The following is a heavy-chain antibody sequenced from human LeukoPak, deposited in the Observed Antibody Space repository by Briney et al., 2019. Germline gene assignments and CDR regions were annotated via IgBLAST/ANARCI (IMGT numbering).Heavy chain of an antibody. CDR3: ARVSSDWYVAFDI. D-gene: IGHD6-19*01. CDR2: MNPNSGNT. Sequence: ASVKVSCKASGYTFTSYDINWVRQATGQGLEWMGWMNPNSGNTGYAQKFQGRVTMTRNTSISTAYMELSSLRSEDTAVYYCARVSSDWYVAFDIWGQGTMVTVSS. CDR1: GYTFTSYD. V-gene: IGHV1-8*01. J-gene: IGHJ3*02.